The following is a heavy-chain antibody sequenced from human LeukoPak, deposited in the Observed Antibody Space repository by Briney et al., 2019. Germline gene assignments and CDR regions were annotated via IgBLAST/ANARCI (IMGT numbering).Heavy chain of an antibody. V-gene: IGHV3-33*01. CDR3: ARDLEGYFDY. CDR1: GFTFSSYG. CDR2: IWYDGSNK. Sequence: PGRALRHSCAASGFTFSSYGMHWVRQAPGKGLEWVAVIWYDGSNKYYADSVKGRFTISRDNSKNTLYLQMNSLRAEDTAVYYCARDLEGYFDYWGQGTLVTVSS. J-gene: IGHJ4*02.